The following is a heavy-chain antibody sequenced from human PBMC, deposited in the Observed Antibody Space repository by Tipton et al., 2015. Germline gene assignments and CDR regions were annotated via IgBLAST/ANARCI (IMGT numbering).Heavy chain of an antibody. D-gene: IGHD3-16*01. CDR1: GGSVSSSSYY. CDR3: ARDRWDYVWGSGFGFHYGMDV. Sequence: TLSLTCTVSGGSVSSSSYYWSWIRQPPGKGLEWIAYIYYTGSTNYNPSLKSRVTISVDTSKNQFSLKLSSVTAADTTVYYCARDRWDYVWGSGFGFHYGMDVWGQGTTVIVSS. CDR2: IYYTGST. V-gene: IGHV4-61*01. J-gene: IGHJ6*02.